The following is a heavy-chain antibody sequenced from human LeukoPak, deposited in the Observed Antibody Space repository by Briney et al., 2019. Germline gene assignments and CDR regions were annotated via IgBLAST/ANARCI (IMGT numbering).Heavy chain of an antibody. CDR2: ISWNSGSI. CDR3: AKDMSWETTVTTFDY. CDR1: GFTFRNYA. Sequence: GGSLRLSCAASGFTFRNYAMHWVRQAPGKGLEWVSGISWNSGSIGYADSVKGRFTISRDNAKNSLYLQMNSLRAEDTALYYCAKDMSWETTVTTFDYWGQGTLVTVSS. D-gene: IGHD4-17*01. V-gene: IGHV3-9*01. J-gene: IGHJ4*02.